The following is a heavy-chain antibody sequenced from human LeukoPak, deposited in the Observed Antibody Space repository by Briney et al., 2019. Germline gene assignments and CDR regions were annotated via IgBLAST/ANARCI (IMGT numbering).Heavy chain of an antibody. D-gene: IGHD6-13*01. J-gene: IGHJ4*02. CDR3: ARDGQKGIAAAAPLAFDY. CDR2: INHSGST. V-gene: IGHV4-34*01. Sequence: SETLSLTCAVYGGSFSGYYWSWIRQPLGKGLEWIGEINHSGSTNYNPSLKSRVTISVDTSKNQFSLKLSSVTAADTAVYYCARDGQKGIAAAAPLAFDYWGQGTLVTVSS. CDR1: GGSFSGYY.